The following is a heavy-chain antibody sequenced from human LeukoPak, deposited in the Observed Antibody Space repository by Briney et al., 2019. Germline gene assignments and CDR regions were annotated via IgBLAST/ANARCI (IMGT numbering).Heavy chain of an antibody. D-gene: IGHD3-3*01. J-gene: IGHJ6*03. V-gene: IGHV3-48*01. CDR1: GFTFSSYS. Sequence: PGGSLRLSCAASGFTFSSYSMNWVRQAPGKGLEWVSYISSSSSTIYYADYVKGRFTISRDNPKNSLYLQMNSLRAEDTAVYYCARLENYDFWSGYLPHYYMDVWGKGTTVTVSS. CDR2: ISSSSSTI. CDR3: ARLENYDFWSGYLPHYYMDV.